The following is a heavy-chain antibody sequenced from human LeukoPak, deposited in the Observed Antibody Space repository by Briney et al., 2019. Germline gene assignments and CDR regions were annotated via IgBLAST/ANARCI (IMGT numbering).Heavy chain of an antibody. CDR3: ARLYGSGSWFDP. V-gene: IGHV4-34*01. Sequence: SETLSLTCAVYGGSFSGYYWSWIRQPPGKGLEWIGEINHSGSTNYNPSLKSRVTISVDTSKNQFSLKLSSVTAADTAVYYCARLYGSGSWFDPWGQGTLVTVSS. CDR1: GGSFSGYY. CDR2: INHSGST. J-gene: IGHJ5*02. D-gene: IGHD3-10*01.